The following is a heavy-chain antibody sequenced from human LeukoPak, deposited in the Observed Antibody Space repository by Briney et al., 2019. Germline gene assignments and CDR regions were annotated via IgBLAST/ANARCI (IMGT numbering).Heavy chain of an antibody. V-gene: IGHV3-23*01. CDR2: ISSSASGT. CDR3: AKVLTSGTYYYFDY. Sequence: GGSLRLSCAASGLTFSTYSMNWVRQAPGKGLEWVSAISSSASGTYYPDSVRGRFTISRDNSKNTLYLQMNSLRAEDTAVYYCAKVLTSGTYYYFDYWGQGTLVTVSS. D-gene: IGHD1-26*01. J-gene: IGHJ4*02. CDR1: GLTFSTYS.